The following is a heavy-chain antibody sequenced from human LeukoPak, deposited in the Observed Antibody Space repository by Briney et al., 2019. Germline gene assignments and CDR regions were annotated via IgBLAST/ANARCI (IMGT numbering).Heavy chain of an antibody. CDR1: GYIFTNYG. V-gene: IGHV1-2*02. CDR2: INPNSGGT. Sequence: ASMKVSCKPSGYIFTNYGLSWVRQAPGQGLEWMGWINPNSGGTNYAQKFQGRVTMTRDMSISTAYMELSRLRSDDTAVYYCARGLVGAIAPWFDPWGQGTLVTVSS. J-gene: IGHJ5*02. D-gene: IGHD1-26*01. CDR3: ARGLVGAIAPWFDP.